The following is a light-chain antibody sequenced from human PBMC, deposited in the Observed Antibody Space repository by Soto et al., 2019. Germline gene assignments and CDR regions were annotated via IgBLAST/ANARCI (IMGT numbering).Light chain of an antibody. CDR3: QQYSGSPST. Sequence: EIVLTQSPDTLSLSPGDRATLSCRASQSVSSNYLVWYQQKPGQALRLLIYGASIRATGITDRFTGSGSGTDFALTITRLEPEDFAVYYCQQYSGSPSTFGQGTKLEIK. V-gene: IGKV3-20*01. CDR1: QSVSSNY. J-gene: IGKJ2*01. CDR2: GAS.